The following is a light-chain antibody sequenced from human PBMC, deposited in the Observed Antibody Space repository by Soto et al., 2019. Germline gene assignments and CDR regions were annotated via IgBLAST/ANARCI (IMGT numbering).Light chain of an antibody. CDR2: DNT. Sequence: QSVLTQPPAVTWAPGQMVTIPGTASRPNIGAGHYVHWYQQLPGTAPKLLIYDNTNRPSGVPDRFSGSKSGTSASLAITGLQAEDEADYYCQSYDRSLSGVVFGGGTKVTVL. V-gene: IGLV1-40*01. CDR1: RPNIGAGHY. J-gene: IGLJ2*01. CDR3: QSYDRSLSGVV.